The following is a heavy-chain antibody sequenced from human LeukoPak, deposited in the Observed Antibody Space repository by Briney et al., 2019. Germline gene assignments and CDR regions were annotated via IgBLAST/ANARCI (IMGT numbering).Heavy chain of an antibody. Sequence: GGSLRLSCAASGFTFDDYAMQWVRQAPGKGLEWVSGISWSSGSIGYADSVKGRFTISRDNAKNPLYLLMNSLRAEDTALYYCAKDQTSGSYPIFDYWGQGTLVTVSS. D-gene: IGHD1-26*01. J-gene: IGHJ4*02. CDR3: AKDQTSGSYPIFDY. V-gene: IGHV3-9*01. CDR1: GFTFDDYA. CDR2: ISWSSGSI.